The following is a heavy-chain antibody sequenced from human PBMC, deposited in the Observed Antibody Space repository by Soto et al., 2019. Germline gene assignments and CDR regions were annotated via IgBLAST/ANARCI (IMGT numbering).Heavy chain of an antibody. D-gene: IGHD6-19*01. Sequence: SETLSLTCAVSGDSVTSNVWWSWVRQPPGKGLEWIGEAYHNGLTDYNPSLKSRVTMSVDTSKNEFSLKLTSLTAADTAIYYCARDAAVPGESDRFDYWGQGTLVTVYS. CDR3: ARDAAVPGESDRFDY. CDR1: GDSVTSNVW. J-gene: IGHJ4*02. V-gene: IGHV4-4*02. CDR2: AYHNGLT.